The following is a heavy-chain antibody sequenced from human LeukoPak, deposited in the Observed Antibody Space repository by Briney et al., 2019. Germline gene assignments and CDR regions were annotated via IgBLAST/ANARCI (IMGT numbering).Heavy chain of an antibody. V-gene: IGHV4-39*07. CDR1: GGSISSSSYY. Sequence: PSETLSLTCTVSGGSISSSSYYWGWIRQPPGKGLEWIGSIYYSGSTYYNPSLKSRVTISVDTSKNQFSLKLSSVTAADTAVYYCARDPPHYYGSGVTHPTAYTTDIWGQGTMVTVSS. CDR3: ARDPPHYYGSGVTHPTAYTTDI. CDR2: IYYSGST. D-gene: IGHD3-10*01. J-gene: IGHJ3*02.